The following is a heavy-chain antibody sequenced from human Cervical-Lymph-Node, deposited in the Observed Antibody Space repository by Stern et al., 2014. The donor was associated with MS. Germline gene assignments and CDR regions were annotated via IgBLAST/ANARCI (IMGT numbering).Heavy chain of an antibody. CDR3: AHLTTATALDY. J-gene: IGHJ4*02. CDR2: IYWDDDK. D-gene: IGHD1-1*01. CDR1: GFSLSTSGVG. Sequence: ESGPTLVKPTQTLTLTCTFSGFSLSTSGVGVGWIRQRPGKALEWLALIYWDDDKRYSPSLESRLTITKDTSKNLVVLTMTNMDPVDTATYYCAHLTTATALDYWGQGTLVTVSS. V-gene: IGHV2-5*02.